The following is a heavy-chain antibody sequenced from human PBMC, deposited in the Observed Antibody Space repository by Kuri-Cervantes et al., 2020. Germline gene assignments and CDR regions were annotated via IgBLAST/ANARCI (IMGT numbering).Heavy chain of an antibody. CDR3: ARVGVYSSGWTFDY. Sequence: SYTVSGGSISSGGYYWSWIRQHPGKGLEWIGYIYYSGSTYYNPSLKSRVTISVDTSKNQFSLKLSSVTAADTAVYYCARVGVYSSGWTFDYWGQGTLVTVSS. D-gene: IGHD6-19*01. V-gene: IGHV4-30-4*08. CDR2: IYYSGST. CDR1: GGSISSGGYY. J-gene: IGHJ4*02.